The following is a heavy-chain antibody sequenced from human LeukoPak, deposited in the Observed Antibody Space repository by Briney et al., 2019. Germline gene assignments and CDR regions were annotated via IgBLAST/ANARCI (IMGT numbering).Heavy chain of an antibody. V-gene: IGHV4-59*08. D-gene: IGHD6-19*01. CDR1: GGAISSYY. J-gene: IGHJ4*02. CDR3: ARGRATAVTGYFDY. Sequence: SETLSLTCTVSGGAISSYYWSWIRQPPGSGLEWIGYIYYSGSTNHNPSLKSRVTISVDTSKNQFSLKLSSVTAADTAVYYCARGRATAVTGYFDYWGQGTLVTVSS. CDR2: IYYSGST.